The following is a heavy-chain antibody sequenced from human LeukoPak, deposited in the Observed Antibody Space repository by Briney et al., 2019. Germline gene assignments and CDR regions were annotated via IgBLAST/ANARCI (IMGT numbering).Heavy chain of an antibody. CDR3: AREYSSSWYGLPDY. Sequence: ASVKVSCKASGYTFTSYGISWVRQAPGQGLEWMGWISAYNGNTNYAQKLQGRVTMTTDTSTSTAYMELRSLGSDDTAVYYCAREYSSSWYGLPDYWGQGTLVTVSS. CDR2: ISAYNGNT. D-gene: IGHD6-13*01. J-gene: IGHJ4*02. CDR1: GYTFTSYG. V-gene: IGHV1-18*01.